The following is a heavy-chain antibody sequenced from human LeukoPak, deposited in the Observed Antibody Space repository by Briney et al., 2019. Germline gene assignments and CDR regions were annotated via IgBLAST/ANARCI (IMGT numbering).Heavy chain of an antibody. V-gene: IGHV5-51*01. CDR1: GYSFTSYW. D-gene: IGHD1-14*01. CDR3: ARQKGAPGYFDY. J-gene: IGHJ4*02. Sequence: LNISSKGPGYSFTSYWIGRVRQMPGKGLEWMGIIYSGDSDTRYSPSFQGLVTISADKSISTAYLQWSSLKASDTAMYYCARQKGAPGYFDYWGQGTLVTVSS. CDR2: IYSGDSDT.